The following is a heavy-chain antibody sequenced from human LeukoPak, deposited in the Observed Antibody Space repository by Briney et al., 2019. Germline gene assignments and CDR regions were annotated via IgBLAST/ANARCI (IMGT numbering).Heavy chain of an antibody. CDR2: ISSSSTYI. J-gene: IGHJ4*02. V-gene: IGHV3-21*01. CDR3: ARGPTPQTYYYDSSGYSD. CDR1: GFTFSSYS. Sequence: GGSLRLSCAASGFTFSSYSMNWVRQAPGKGLEWVSSISSSSTYIYYADSVNGRFTISRDNAKNSLHLQMNSLRAEDTAMYYCARGPTPQTYYYDSSGYSDWGQGTLVTVSS. D-gene: IGHD3-22*01.